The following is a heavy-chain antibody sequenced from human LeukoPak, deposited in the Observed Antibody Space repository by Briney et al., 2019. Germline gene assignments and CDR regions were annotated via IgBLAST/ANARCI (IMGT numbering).Heavy chain of an antibody. Sequence: PGGSLTLFCGVSGFPFSSYDMSWVLRAPGEAGLGGSGMSGRGGSTPYAGPVKGRFTISRDNSKNTLYLQMNSLTAEDTAVYYCAKDKEPTTVTTPYFDNWGQGALFTVSS. CDR2: MSGRGGST. J-gene: IGHJ4*02. V-gene: IGHV3-23*01. D-gene: IGHD4-11*01. CDR1: GFPFSSYD. CDR3: AKDKEPTTVTTPYFDN.